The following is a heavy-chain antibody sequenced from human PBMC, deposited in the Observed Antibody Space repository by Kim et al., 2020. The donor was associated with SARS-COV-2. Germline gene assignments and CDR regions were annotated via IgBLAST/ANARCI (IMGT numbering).Heavy chain of an antibody. V-gene: IGHV1-24*01. CDR3: ATDPRGPPIYYGRDV. D-gene: IGHD3-10*01. CDR2: FDPEDGET. Sequence: ASVTVSCKVSGYTLTELSMHWVRQAPGKGLEWMGGFDPEDGETIYAQKFQGRVTMTEDTSTDTAYMELSSLRSEDTAVYYCATDPRGPPIYYGRDVWGQGTTVTVSS. CDR1: GYTLTELS. J-gene: IGHJ6*02.